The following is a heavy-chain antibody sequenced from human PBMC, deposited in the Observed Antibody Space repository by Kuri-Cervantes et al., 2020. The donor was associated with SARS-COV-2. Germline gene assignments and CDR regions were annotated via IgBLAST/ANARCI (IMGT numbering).Heavy chain of an antibody. V-gene: IGHV3-7*01. D-gene: IGHD3-3*01. CDR3: ARASFDFWSGYYTGYYFDY. CDR2: IKQDGSEE. Sequence: GESLKISCAASGFTFSSYWMTWVRQAPGEGLEWVANIKQDGSEEYYVDSLKGRFTISRDNAKKSLYLQMNSLRAEDTAVYYCARASFDFWSGYYTGYYFDYWGQGTLVTVSS. J-gene: IGHJ4*02. CDR1: GFTFSSYW.